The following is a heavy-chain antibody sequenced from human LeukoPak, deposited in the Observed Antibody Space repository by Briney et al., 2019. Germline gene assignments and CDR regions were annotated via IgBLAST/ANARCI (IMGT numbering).Heavy chain of an antibody. CDR2: ITGSDDRT. CDR1: GFAFSSYA. Sequence: GGSLRLSCAASGFAFSSYAVTWVRQAPGKGLEWVSAITGSDDRTNYADSVKGRFTISRDTSKNTVYLQMNSLRAEDTATYYCAESSSLFRGFLGFWGQGTQVTVSS. J-gene: IGHJ4*02. CDR3: AESSSLFRGFLGF. V-gene: IGHV3-23*01. D-gene: IGHD6-13*01.